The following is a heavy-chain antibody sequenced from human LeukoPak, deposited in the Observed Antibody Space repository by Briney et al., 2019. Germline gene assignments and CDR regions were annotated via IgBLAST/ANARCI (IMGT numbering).Heavy chain of an antibody. Sequence: GASVTVSCKASGYTFTGYYMHWVRQAPGQGLEWMGWINPNSGDTNYAQKFQGRVTMTRDTSINTAYMELSRLRSDDTAVYYCARDRSPAPGRSYGRGHFDYWGQGTLVTVSS. CDR2: INPNSGDT. CDR3: ARDRSPAPGRSYGRGHFDY. CDR1: GYTFTGYY. D-gene: IGHD5-18*01. V-gene: IGHV1-2*02. J-gene: IGHJ4*02.